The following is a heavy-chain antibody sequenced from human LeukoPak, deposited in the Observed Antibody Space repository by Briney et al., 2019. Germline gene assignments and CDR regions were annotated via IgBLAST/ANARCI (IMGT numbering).Heavy chain of an antibody. D-gene: IGHD3-3*01. CDR3: ARFGSAYYYYYMDV. CDR1: GGTFSSYA. Sequence: SVKVSCKASGGTFSSYAISWVRQAPRQGLEWMGGTIPIFGTANYAQKFQGRVTITADESTSTAYMELRSLRSDDTAVYYCARFGSAYYYYYMDVWGKGTTVTISS. J-gene: IGHJ6*03. V-gene: IGHV1-69*13. CDR2: TIPIFGTA.